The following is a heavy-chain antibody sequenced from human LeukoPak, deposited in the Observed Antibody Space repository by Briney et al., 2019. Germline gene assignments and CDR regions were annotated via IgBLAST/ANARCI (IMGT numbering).Heavy chain of an antibody. CDR1: GFTVSSNS. CDR2: IDNGDNI. D-gene: IGHD2-2*01. J-gene: IGHJ4*02. V-gene: IGHV3-53*05. CDR3: AKVFCSSTSCSYDY. Sequence: GGSLRLSCAASGFTVSSNSLSWVRQAPGKGLEWVSVIDNGDNIYYADSVKGRSTISRDNSKNTLYLQMNSLRAEDTAVYYCAKVFCSSTSCSYDYWGQGTLVTVSS.